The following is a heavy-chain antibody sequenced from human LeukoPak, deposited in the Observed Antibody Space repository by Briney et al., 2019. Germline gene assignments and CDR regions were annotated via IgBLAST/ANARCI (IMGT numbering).Heavy chain of an antibody. D-gene: IGHD2-15*01. Sequence: ASVTVSCKASGGTFSSYAISWVRQAPGQGLEWMGGIIPIFGTANYAQKFQGRVTITADESTSTAYMELSSLRSEDTAVYYCARWYCSGGSCSKYYFDYWGQGTLVTVSS. CDR1: GGTFSSYA. V-gene: IGHV1-69*01. CDR2: IIPIFGTA. J-gene: IGHJ4*02. CDR3: ARWYCSGGSCSKYYFDY.